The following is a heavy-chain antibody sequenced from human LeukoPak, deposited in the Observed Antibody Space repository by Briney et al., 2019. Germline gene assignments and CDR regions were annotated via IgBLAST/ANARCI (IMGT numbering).Heavy chain of an antibody. CDR3: AKGGSKMATVDY. CDR2: IRYDGSNK. D-gene: IGHD5-24*01. V-gene: IGHV3-30*02. J-gene: IGHJ4*02. Sequence: PGGSLRLSCAASGFTFSSYGMHWVRQAPGKGLEWVAFIRYDGSNKYYADSVKGRFTISRDNSKNTLYLQMNSLRAEDTAVYYCAKGGSKMATVDYWGQGTLVTVSS. CDR1: GFTFSSYG.